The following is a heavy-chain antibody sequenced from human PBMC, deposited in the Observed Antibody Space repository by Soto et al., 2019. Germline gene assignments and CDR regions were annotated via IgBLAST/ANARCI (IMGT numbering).Heavy chain of an antibody. J-gene: IGHJ4*01. CDR1: GYSFTAYC. CDR3: ARSSGTYSDFDY. D-gene: IGHD1-26*01. CDR2: INPNSGRT. Sequence: ASVKVSCKASGYSFTAYCVHWVRQAPGQGLEWMGWINPNSGRTNYAQRFQGRVAMTTDTSTNTAYMELNSLKSDDTALYFCARSSGTYSDFDYWGQGTQVTVSS. V-gene: IGHV1-2*02.